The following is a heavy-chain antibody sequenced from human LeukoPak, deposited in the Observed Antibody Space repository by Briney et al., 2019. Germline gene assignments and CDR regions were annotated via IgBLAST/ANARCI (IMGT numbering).Heavy chain of an antibody. Sequence: ASVKVSCKASGYTFTGYYMHWVRQAPGQGLEWTGRINPNSGGTNYAQKFQGRVTMTRDTSISTAYMELSRLRSDDTAVYYYARVITIFGVAYDAFDIWGQGTMVTVSS. V-gene: IGHV1-2*06. J-gene: IGHJ3*02. CDR3: ARVITIFGVAYDAFDI. CDR2: INPNSGGT. CDR1: GYTFTGYY. D-gene: IGHD3-3*01.